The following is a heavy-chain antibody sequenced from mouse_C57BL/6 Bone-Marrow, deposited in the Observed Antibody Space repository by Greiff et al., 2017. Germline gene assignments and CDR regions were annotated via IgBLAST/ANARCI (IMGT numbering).Heavy chain of an antibody. J-gene: IGHJ4*01. CDR2: IYPGDGDT. CDR1: GSAFSRYW. V-gene: IGHV1-80*01. CDR3: ARSGFGMDY. Sequence: VQLQQSGAELVKPGASVKISCKASGSAFSRYWLNWVKQRPGQGLEWIGQIYPGDGDTNYNGKFKGKATLTAAKSSSTAYMQLSSLTSEDSAVYFGARSGFGMDYWGQGTSVTVSS.